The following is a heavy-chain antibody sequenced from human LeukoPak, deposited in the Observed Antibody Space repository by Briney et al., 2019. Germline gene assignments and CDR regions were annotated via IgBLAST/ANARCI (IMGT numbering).Heavy chain of an antibody. CDR1: GYSFTNYW. CDR3: ARSLTQGTTTFDI. J-gene: IGHJ3*02. V-gene: IGHV5-51*01. CDR2: IYPGDSDT. Sequence: GESLKISCKGSGYSFTNYWIVWVRQMPGKGLEWMGIIYPGDSDTRYSPSLQGQVTISADKSISTAYLQWSGLKASDTAMYYCARSLTQGTTTFDIWGQGTMVTVSS. D-gene: IGHD1-26*01.